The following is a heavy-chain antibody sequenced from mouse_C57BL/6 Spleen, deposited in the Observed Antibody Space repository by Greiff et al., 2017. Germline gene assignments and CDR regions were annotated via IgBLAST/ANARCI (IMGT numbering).Heavy chain of an antibody. Sequence: EVKLVESGGGLVKPGVSLKLSCAASGFTFSDYGMHWVRQAPEKGLEWVAYISSGSSTIYYADTVKGRFTISRDNAKNTLFLQMTSLRSEDTAMYYCATGTGGFDYWGQGTTLTVSS. J-gene: IGHJ2*01. CDR3: ATGTGGFDY. V-gene: IGHV5-17*01. CDR2: ISSGSSTI. D-gene: IGHD4-1*01. CDR1: GFTFSDYG.